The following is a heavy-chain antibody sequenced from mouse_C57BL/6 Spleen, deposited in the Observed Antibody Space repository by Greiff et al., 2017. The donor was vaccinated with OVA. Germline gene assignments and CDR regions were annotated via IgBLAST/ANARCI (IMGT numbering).Heavy chain of an antibody. Sequence: VQLQQSGPELVKPGASVKISCKASGYAFSSSWMNWVKQRPGKGLEWIGRIYPGDGDTNYNGKFQGKATLTADKSSSTAYMHLSSLTSEDSAVYFCARFEGYDGYWYFDVWGTGTTVTVSS. V-gene: IGHV1-82*01. D-gene: IGHD2-2*01. CDR1: GYAFSSSW. CDR3: ARFEGYDGYWYFDV. J-gene: IGHJ1*03. CDR2: IYPGDGDT.